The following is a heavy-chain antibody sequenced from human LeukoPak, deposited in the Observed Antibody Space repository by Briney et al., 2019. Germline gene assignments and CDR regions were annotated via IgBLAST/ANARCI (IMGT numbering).Heavy chain of an antibody. CDR3: AGQHDSNGYYLY. D-gene: IGHD3-22*01. Sequence: SETLSLTCAVTGHSISSGYYWGCIRQPPGEGLEGIGSIYHTGSTYYNQSLKSRFTISVDTSKNRFSLKLSSVTAADTAVYYCAGQHDSNGYYLYWGQGSLVSVSS. CDR2: IYHTGST. V-gene: IGHV4-38-2*01. J-gene: IGHJ4*02. CDR1: GHSISSGYY.